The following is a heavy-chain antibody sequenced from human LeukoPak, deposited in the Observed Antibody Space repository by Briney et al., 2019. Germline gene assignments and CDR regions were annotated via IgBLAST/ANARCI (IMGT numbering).Heavy chain of an antibody. CDR3: AREWWGYDVLTGDNWFDP. CDR1: GYPFTTYG. CDR2: INTYNGDT. D-gene: IGHD3-9*01. J-gene: IGHJ5*02. Sequence: ASVKVSCKASGYPFTTYGISWVRQAPGQGLEWMGWINTYNGDTNYAQKFQGRVTMTTDTSTSTVYIELRSLISDDTAAYYCAREWWGYDVLTGDNWFDPWGQGTLVTVSS. V-gene: IGHV1-18*01.